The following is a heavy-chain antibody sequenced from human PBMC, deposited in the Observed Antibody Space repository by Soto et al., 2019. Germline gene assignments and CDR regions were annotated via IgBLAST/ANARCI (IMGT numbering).Heavy chain of an antibody. CDR2: IIPILGIA. J-gene: IGHJ6*03. CDR3: ARGVTKDYDFWSGSIENYYYYMDV. Sequence: SVKVSCKASGGTFSSYTISWVRQAPGQGLEWMGRIIPILGIANYAQKFQGRVTITADKSTSTAYMELSGLRSEDTAVYYCARGVTKDYDFWSGSIENYYYYMDVWGKGTTVTVSS. D-gene: IGHD3-3*01. CDR1: GGTFSSYT. V-gene: IGHV1-69*02.